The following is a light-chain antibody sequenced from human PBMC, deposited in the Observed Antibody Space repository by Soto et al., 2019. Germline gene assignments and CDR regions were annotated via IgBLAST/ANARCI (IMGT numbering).Light chain of an antibody. J-gene: IGKJ5*01. Sequence: EIVLTQSPATLSLSPGERATLSCRASHSVGSFLAWYQQKPGQAPRLLIYDASNRATGVPARFSGSGSGTDFTLTISSLEPEDFVVYYCQQRSNWPITFGQGTRLEIK. CDR2: DAS. CDR1: HSVGSF. V-gene: IGKV3-11*01. CDR3: QQRSNWPIT.